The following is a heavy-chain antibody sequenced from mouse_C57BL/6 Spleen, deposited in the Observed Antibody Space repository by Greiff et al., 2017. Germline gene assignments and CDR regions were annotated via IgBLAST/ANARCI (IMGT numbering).Heavy chain of an antibody. D-gene: IGHD2-3*01. CDR2: IDPENGDT. CDR3: TTDGSPFAY. CDR1: GFNIKDDY. V-gene: IGHV14-4*01. J-gene: IGHJ3*01. Sequence: EVQLVESGAELVRPGASVKLSCTASGFNIKDDYMHWVKQRPEQGLEWIGWIDPENGDTEYASKFQGKATITADTSSNTAYLQLSSLTSEDTAVYYCTTDGSPFAYWGQGTLVTVSA.